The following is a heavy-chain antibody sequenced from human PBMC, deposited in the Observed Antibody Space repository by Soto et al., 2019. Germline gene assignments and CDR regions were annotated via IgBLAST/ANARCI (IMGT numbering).Heavy chain of an antibody. CDR2: LTPDGSEK. CDR1: GFTCSTYW. CDR3: ARDSGRFYIDY. J-gene: IGHJ4*02. Sequence: EVQLVESGGGLVQPGGSLRLSCAASGFTCSTYWMTWVRQAPGKGLEWVANLTPDGSEKYYVDSLKGRFTISRDNAKTSLYLQMNGLRAEDTAVYYCARDSGRFYIDYWGQGTLVTVSS. D-gene: IGHD1-26*01. V-gene: IGHV3-7*04.